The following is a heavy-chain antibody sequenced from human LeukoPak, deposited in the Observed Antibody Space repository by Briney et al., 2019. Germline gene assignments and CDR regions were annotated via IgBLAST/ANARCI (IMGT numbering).Heavy chain of an antibody. CDR2: ISGSAGNT. Sequence: GGSLRLSCGASGFTFSSYAMTWVRQAPGKGLEWVSAISGSAGNTFYSDSVKGRFTISRDSSKNTLYLQMNSLRAEDTAVYYCVRRMGNVDTAMVDWGQGTLVTVSS. J-gene: IGHJ4*02. V-gene: IGHV3-23*01. CDR1: GFTFSSYA. CDR3: VRRMGNVDTAMVD. D-gene: IGHD5-18*01.